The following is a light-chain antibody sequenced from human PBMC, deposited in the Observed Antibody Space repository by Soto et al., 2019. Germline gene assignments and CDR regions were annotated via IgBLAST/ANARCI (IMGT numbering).Light chain of an antibody. CDR2: GNT. CDR1: SSNIGAGYD. V-gene: IGLV1-40*01. Sequence: QSVLTQPPSVSGAPGQRVTISCTGSSSNIGAGYDVHWYQQLPRRAPKLLIYGNTNRPSGVPDRFSGSNSGTSATLAITGLQAEDEADYYCLSFDSRLSVVFGGGTKLTVL. J-gene: IGLJ2*01. CDR3: LSFDSRLSVV.